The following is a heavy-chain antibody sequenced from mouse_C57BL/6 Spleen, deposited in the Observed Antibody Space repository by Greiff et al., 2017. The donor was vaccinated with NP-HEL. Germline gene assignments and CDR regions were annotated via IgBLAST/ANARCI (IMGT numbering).Heavy chain of an antibody. CDR3: TRDLPYDYGYYAMDY. J-gene: IGHJ4*01. CDR2: ISSGGDYI. CDR1: GFTFSSYA. D-gene: IGHD2-4*01. V-gene: IGHV5-9-1*02. Sequence: DVHLVESGEGLVKPGGSLKLSCAASGFTFSSYAMSWVRQTPEKRLEWVAYISSGGDYIYYADTVKGRFTISRDNARNTLYLQMSSLKSEDTAMYYCTRDLPYDYGYYAMDYWGQGTSVTVSS.